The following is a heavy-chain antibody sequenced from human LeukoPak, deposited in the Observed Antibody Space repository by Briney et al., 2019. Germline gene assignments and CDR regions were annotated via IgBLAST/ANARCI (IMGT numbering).Heavy chain of an antibody. D-gene: IGHD1-14*01. CDR3: AKSNLFPPRPVSYYFDY. J-gene: IGHJ4*02. Sequence: PGRSLRLSCAASGFTFSSYGMHWVRQAPGKGLEWVAVISYDGSNKYYADSVKGRFTISRDNSKNTLYLQMNSLRAEDTAVYYCAKSNLFPPRPVSYYFDYWGQGTLVTVSS. CDR2: ISYDGSNK. CDR1: GFTFSSYG. V-gene: IGHV3-30*18.